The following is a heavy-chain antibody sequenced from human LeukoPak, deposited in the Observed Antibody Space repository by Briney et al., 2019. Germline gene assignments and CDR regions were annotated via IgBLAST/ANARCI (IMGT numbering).Heavy chain of an antibody. V-gene: IGHV1-69*05. J-gene: IGHJ4*02. D-gene: IGHD6-19*01. CDR2: IIPIFGTA. CDR1: GGTFSSYA. CDR3: AREIGIAVAGTSGY. Sequence: SVKVSCKASGGTFSSYAISWVRQAPGQGLEWMGGIIPIFGTANYAQKLQGRVTMTTDTSTSTAYMELRSLRSDDTAVYYCAREIGIAVAGTSGYWGQGTLVTVSS.